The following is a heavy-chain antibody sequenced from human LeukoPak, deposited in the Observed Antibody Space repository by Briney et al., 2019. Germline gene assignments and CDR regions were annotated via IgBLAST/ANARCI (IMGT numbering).Heavy chain of an antibody. CDR2: IYSGGLT. Sequence: PGGSLRLSCAASEFTVSNNYMSWVRQAPGKGLEWVSIIYSGGLTFYTDSVKGRFTISRDNSKNTLFPQMNSLRAEDTAVYYCARELTTMIRGVYYYYGMDVWGQGTTVTVSS. CDR1: EFTVSNNY. D-gene: IGHD3-10*01. V-gene: IGHV3-53*01. CDR3: ARELTTMIRGVYYYYGMDV. J-gene: IGHJ6*02.